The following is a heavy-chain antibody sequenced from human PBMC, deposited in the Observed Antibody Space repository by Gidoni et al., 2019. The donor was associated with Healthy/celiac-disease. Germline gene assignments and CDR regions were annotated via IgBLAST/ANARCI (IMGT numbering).Heavy chain of an antibody. CDR1: GYTFTSYA. CDR2: INAGNGNT. CDR3: ARDRTTVTTGFYYYYGMDV. V-gene: IGHV1-3*01. Sequence: QVQLVQSGAEVKKPGASVTVSCKASGYTFTSYAMHWVRQAPGQRLEWMGWINAGNGNTKYSQKFQGRVTITRDTSASTAYMELSSLRSEDTAVYYCARDRTTVTTGFYYYYGMDVWGQGTTVTVSS. D-gene: IGHD4-17*01. J-gene: IGHJ6*02.